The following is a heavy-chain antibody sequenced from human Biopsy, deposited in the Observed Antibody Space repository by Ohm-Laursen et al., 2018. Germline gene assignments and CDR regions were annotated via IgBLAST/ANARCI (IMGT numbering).Heavy chain of an antibody. Sequence: ASVKVSCKSSGGTFSDYAISWLRQAPGQGLEWMGGIIPLFGTTNYAQKFQGRVTITADKSTGTAYMDLSSLRSEDTAVYYCARGRRLPAAISSYYYAMDVWGQGTTVTVSS. D-gene: IGHD2-2*01. CDR1: GGTFSDYA. CDR2: IIPLFGTT. V-gene: IGHV1-69*06. J-gene: IGHJ6*02. CDR3: ARGRRLPAAISSYYYAMDV.